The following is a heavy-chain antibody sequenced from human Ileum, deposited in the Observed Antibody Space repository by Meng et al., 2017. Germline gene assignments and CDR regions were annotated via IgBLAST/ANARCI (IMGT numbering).Heavy chain of an antibody. D-gene: IGHD3-9*01. CDR1: GTW. V-gene: IGHV4-4*02. J-gene: IGHJ5*02. CDR2: IFQSGRT. CDR3: ARQPTGYPNWFDP. Sequence: QVPLHESGPRLVKPSGTLSLTCAVSGTWWSWVRQPPGKGLEWIGEIFQSGRTNYNPSLESRVTISRDTSKNQFSLKLTSVTAADTAVYYCARQPTGYPNWFDPWGQGTLVTVSS.